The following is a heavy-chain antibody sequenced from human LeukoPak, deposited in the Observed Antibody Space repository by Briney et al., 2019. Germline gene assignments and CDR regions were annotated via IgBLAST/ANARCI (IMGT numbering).Heavy chain of an antibody. CDR1: GYTFTSYY. V-gene: IGHV1-46*01. D-gene: IGHD4-17*01. CDR3: ACVPGPTPFDY. J-gene: IGHJ4*02. Sequence: ASVKVSCKASGYTFTSYYMHWVRQAPGQGLEWMGIINPSGGSTSYAQKFQGRVTMTRDTSTSTVYMELSSLRAEDTAVYYCACVPGPTPFDYWGQGTLVTVSS. CDR2: INPSGGST.